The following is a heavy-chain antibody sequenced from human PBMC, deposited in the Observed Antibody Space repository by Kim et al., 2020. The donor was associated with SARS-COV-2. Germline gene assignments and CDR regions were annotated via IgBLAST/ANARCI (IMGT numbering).Heavy chain of an antibody. J-gene: IGHJ4*02. D-gene: IGHD3-16*01. CDR3: AKEKIRSNSGWGPFDY. Sequence: KCRFTISRDMSKNTLYMQMNSPRAKDTAVYYCAKEKIRSNSGWGPFDYWGQGTLVTVSS. V-gene: IGHV3-30*02.